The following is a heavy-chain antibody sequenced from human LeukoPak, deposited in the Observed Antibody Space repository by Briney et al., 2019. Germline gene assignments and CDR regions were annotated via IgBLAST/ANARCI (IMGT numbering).Heavy chain of an antibody. V-gene: IGHV5-51*01. CDR1: GYSFTTYW. CDR3: ARTTTTLDYGFY. Sequence: GESLKISCKGSGYSFTTYWIGWVRHMPGKGLEWMGIIYPGDSDTRYSPSFQGQVTISTDKSINTAYLQWGSLKASDTAMYYCARTTTTLDYGFYWGQGTLVTVSS. CDR2: IYPGDSDT. D-gene: IGHD3-10*01. J-gene: IGHJ4*02.